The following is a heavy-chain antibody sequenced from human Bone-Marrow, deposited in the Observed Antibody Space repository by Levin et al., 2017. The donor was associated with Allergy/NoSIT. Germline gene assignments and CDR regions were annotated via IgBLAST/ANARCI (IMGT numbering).Heavy chain of an antibody. J-gene: IGHJ6*03. V-gene: IGHV1-2*02. CDR3: ARFLGPCSSTNCPMYFYFYYMDV. CDR2: MNPSTGGA. CDR1: GYIFTDYL. D-gene: IGHD2-2*01. Sequence: ASVKVSCKASGYIFTDYLLHWVRQAPGQGLEWMGWMNPSTGGAKFAQKFQGRVTMTRDTATSTAFMDLSRLTSDDTAVYFCARFLGPCSSTNCPMYFYFYYMDVWGQGTTVTVSS.